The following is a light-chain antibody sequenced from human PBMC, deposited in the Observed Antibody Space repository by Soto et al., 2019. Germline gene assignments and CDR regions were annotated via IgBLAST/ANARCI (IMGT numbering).Light chain of an antibody. CDR1: QSISNNY. J-gene: IGKJ1*01. V-gene: IGKV3-20*01. Sequence: ETVLTQSPGTLSLSPGERATLSCRASQSISNNYLAWYQQKPGQAPRLLIYGVSSRAIGIPDRFSGSVSGTDFTLTISRREPEDFAVYYCQQYGSSPRTFGQGTKVEIK. CDR3: QQYGSSPRT. CDR2: GVS.